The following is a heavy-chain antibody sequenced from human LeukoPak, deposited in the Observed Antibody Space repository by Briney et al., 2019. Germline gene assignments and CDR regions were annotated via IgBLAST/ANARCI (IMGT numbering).Heavy chain of an antibody. CDR1: GGTFSSYA. J-gene: IGHJ4*02. V-gene: IGHV1-69*13. Sequence: SVKVSCKASGGTFSSYAISWVRPAPGQGLEWMGGIIPIFGTANYAQKFQGRVTITADESTSTAYMELNSLRSEDTAVYYCARVRQYYYDSSGYYHYFDYWGQGTLVTVSS. CDR2: IIPIFGTA. D-gene: IGHD3-22*01. CDR3: ARVRQYYYDSSGYYHYFDY.